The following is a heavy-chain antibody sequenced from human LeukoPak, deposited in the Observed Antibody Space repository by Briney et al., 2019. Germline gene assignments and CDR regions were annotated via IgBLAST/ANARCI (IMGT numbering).Heavy chain of an antibody. Sequence: ASVKVSCKASGYTFTSYGISWVRQAPGQGLEWMGWISAYNGNTNYAQKLQGRVTMTTDTSTSTAYVELRSLRSDDTAVYYCARVVRYYYYGMDVWGQGTTVTVSS. CDR2: ISAYNGNT. CDR1: GYTFTSYG. CDR3: ARVVRYYYYGMDV. V-gene: IGHV1-18*01. J-gene: IGHJ6*02.